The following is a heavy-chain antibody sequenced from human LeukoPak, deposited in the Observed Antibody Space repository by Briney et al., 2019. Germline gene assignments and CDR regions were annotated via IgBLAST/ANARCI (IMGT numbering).Heavy chain of an antibody. Sequence: QPGRSLRLSCAASGFTFSSYAMNWVRQAPGKGLEWVAVISYDGSNKYYADSVKGRFTISRDNSKNTLYLQMNSLRAEDTAVYYCASSYDSSGYYYYWGQGTLVTVSS. V-gene: IGHV3-30*04. CDR1: GFTFSSYA. CDR2: ISYDGSNK. D-gene: IGHD3-22*01. CDR3: ASSYDSSGYYYY. J-gene: IGHJ4*02.